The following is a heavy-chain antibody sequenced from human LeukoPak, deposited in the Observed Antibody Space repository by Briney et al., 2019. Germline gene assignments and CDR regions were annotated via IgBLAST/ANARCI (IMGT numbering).Heavy chain of an antibody. Sequence: TASETLSLTCTVSGYSISSGYYWGWIRQPPGKGLEWIGSIYHSGVTDYNPSLKSRVTISVDTSKNQFSLKLSSVTAADTAVYNCARVGGSAYPSTGFDFWGQGTLVTVSS. V-gene: IGHV4-38-2*02. J-gene: IGHJ5*01. CDR1: GYSISSGYY. CDR2: IYHSGVT. CDR3: ARVGGSAYPSTGFDF. D-gene: IGHD3-16*01.